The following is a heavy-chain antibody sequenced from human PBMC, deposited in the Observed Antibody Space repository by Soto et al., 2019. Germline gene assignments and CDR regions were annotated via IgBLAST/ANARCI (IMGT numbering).Heavy chain of an antibody. D-gene: IGHD6-13*01. J-gene: IGHJ6*02. V-gene: IGHV3-11*01. CDR2: ISSSGSTI. Sequence: QVQLVESGGGLVKPGGSLRLSCAASGFTFSDYYMSWIRQAPGEGLEWVSYISSSGSTIYYADSVKGRFTISRDNAKNSLYLQMNSLRAEDTAVYYCARDPKYSSSWGDYYYYGMDVWGQGTTVTVSS. CDR3: ARDPKYSSSWGDYYYYGMDV. CDR1: GFTFSDYY.